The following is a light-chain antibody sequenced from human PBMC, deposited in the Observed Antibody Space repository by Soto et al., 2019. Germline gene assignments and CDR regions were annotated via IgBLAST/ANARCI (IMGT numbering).Light chain of an antibody. CDR2: KAS. V-gene: IGKV1-5*03. CDR3: QQYNSYSRT. J-gene: IGKJ1*01. CDR1: QTISSW. Sequence: IQMTQSPSTLSASVGDRVTITCRASQTISSWLAWYQQKPGKAPKLLIYKASSLESGVSSRFSGSGSGTEFTLTISSLQPDDFATYYCQQYNSYSRTFGRGTKVDIK.